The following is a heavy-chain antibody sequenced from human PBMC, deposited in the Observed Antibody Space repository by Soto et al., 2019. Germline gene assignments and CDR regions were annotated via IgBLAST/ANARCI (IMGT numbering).Heavy chain of an antibody. CDR3: VRQSGLTRWHDY. J-gene: IGHJ4*02. V-gene: IGHV4-30-2*01. CDR1: GDTISTGGYS. CDR2: TYHSGNP. Sequence: SETLSLTCGVSGDTISTGGYSWAWIRQPPGKALEWIGHTYHSGNPYYNPSLKSRVIISVDRSKNQFSLKVSSVTAADTAMSYCVRQSGLTRWHDYWGQGTLVTVSS. D-gene: IGHD1-20*01.